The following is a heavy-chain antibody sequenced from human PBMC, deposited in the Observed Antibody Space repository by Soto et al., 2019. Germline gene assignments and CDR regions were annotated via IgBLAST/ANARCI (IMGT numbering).Heavy chain of an antibody. Sequence: ASVKVSCKASGYTFTSYYMHWVRQVPGQGLEWMGIINPSGGSTSYSQKFQGRITMTTDTSTSTVYMELSSLRSEDTAVYYCARVVSRYYFDYWGQGTLVTVSS. J-gene: IGHJ4*02. CDR2: INPSGGST. V-gene: IGHV1-46*01. CDR3: ARVVSRYYFDY. CDR1: GYTFTSYY. D-gene: IGHD3-16*01.